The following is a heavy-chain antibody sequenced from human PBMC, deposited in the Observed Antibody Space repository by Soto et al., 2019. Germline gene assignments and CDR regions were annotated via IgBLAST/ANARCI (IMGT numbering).Heavy chain of an antibody. D-gene: IGHD6-13*01. Sequence: GGSLRLSCAASGFTFSSYSMNWVRQAPGKGLEWVSYISSSSSTRYYADSVKGRFTIYRDNAKNSLYLQMNSLRDEDTAVYYCAREDVAAAVTYWYFDLWGRGTLVTVSS. J-gene: IGHJ2*01. V-gene: IGHV3-48*02. CDR1: GFTFSSYS. CDR3: AREDVAAAVTYWYFDL. CDR2: ISSSSSTR.